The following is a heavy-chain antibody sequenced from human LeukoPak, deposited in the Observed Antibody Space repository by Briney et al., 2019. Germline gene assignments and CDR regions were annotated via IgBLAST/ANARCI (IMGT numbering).Heavy chain of an antibody. J-gene: IGHJ4*02. CDR2: ISAYNGNT. CDR3: ARDPRDIVVVPAVINFDY. V-gene: IGHV1-18*04. Sequence: GASVKVSCKASGYTFTSYGISWVRQAPGQGREWMGWISAYNGNTNYAQKLQGRVTMTTDTSTSTAYMELRSLRSDDTAVYYCARDPRDIVVVPAVINFDYWGQGTLVTVSS. D-gene: IGHD2-2*01. CDR1: GYTFTSYG.